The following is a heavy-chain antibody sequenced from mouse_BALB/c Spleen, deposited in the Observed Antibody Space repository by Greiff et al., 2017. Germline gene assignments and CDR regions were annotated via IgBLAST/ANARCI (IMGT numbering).Heavy chain of an antibody. D-gene: IGHD4-1*01. J-gene: IGHJ4*01. CDR1: GYTFTSYT. CDR2: INPSSGYT. V-gene: IGHV1-4*01. CDR3: AYWSYAMDY. Sequence: QVHVKQSGAELARPGASVKMSCKASGYTFTSYTMHWVKQRPGQGLEWIGYINPSSGYTNYNQKFKDKATLTADKSSSTAYMQLSSLTSEDSAVYYCAYWSYAMDYWGQGTSVTVSS.